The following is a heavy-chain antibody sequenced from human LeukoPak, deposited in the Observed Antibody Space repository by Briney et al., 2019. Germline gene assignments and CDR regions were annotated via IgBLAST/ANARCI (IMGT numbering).Heavy chain of an antibody. V-gene: IGHV3-7*01. CDR3: ARDRIEQTTGPNYYYNYYMDV. Sequence: GGSLRLSCAASGFTFSSYWMSWVRQAPGKGLEWVANIKQDGTEKYYVDSVKGRFTISRDNAKNSLYLQMNSLRVEDTAVYYCARDRIEQTTGPNYYYNYYMDVWGKGTTVTVSS. CDR1: GFTFSSYW. CDR2: IKQDGTEK. D-gene: IGHD4-11*01. J-gene: IGHJ6*03.